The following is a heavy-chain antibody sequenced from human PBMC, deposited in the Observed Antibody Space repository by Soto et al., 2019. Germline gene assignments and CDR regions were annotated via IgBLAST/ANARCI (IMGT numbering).Heavy chain of an antibody. J-gene: IGHJ4*02. CDR2: IHSGGST. CDR1: GFTVSSNY. D-gene: IGHD4-17*01. V-gene: IGHV3-53*01. CDR3: ARVGHDYGDYGTSYFDY. Sequence: ESGGGLIQPGGSLRLSCAASGFTVSSNYMSWVRQAPGKGLEWVSVIHSGGSTYYADSVKGRFTISRDNSKNTLYLQMNSLRAEDTAVYYCARVGHDYGDYGTSYFDYWGQGTLVTVSS.